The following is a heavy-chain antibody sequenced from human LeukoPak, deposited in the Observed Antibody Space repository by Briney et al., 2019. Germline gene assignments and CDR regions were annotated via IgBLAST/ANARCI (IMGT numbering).Heavy chain of an antibody. J-gene: IGHJ4*02. CDR2: IKQDGSEK. CDR3: ARELTLRDGYPGLDY. V-gene: IGHV3-7*01. Sequence: GGSLRLSCAASGFTFSSYEMNWVRQAPGRGLEWVANIKQDGSEKYYVDSVKGRFTISRDNAKNSLYLQMNSLRAEDTAVYYCARELTLRDGYPGLDYWGQGTLVTVSS. CDR1: GFTFSSYE. D-gene: IGHD5-24*01.